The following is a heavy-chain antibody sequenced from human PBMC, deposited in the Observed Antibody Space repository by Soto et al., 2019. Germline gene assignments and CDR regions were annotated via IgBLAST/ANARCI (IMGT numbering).Heavy chain of an antibody. CDR2: IYYSGST. Sequence: QLQLQESGPGLVKPSETLSLTCTVSGGSISSSSYYWGWIRQPPGKGLEWIGSIYYSGSTYYNPSLKSRVTISVDTSKNQFSLKLSSVTAADTAVYYCARRSVAARDDYYYYGMDVWGQGTTVTVSS. CDR1: GGSISSSSYY. D-gene: IGHD2-15*01. V-gene: IGHV4-39*01. J-gene: IGHJ6*02. CDR3: ARRSVAARDDYYYYGMDV.